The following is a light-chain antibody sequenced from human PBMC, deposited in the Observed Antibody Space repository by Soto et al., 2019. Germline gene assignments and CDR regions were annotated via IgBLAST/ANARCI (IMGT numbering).Light chain of an antibody. Sequence: DTVLTQSPGTLSLSPGERATLSCRASQSVSSSYLAWYQQKPGQAPRLLIYGASSRATGIPDRFSGSGSGTDFTLTISRLEPEDFAVYQQNGSSPPWTFGQGTKVEIK. J-gene: IGKJ1*01. CDR3: QQNGSSPPWT. CDR1: QSVSSSY. CDR2: GAS. V-gene: IGKV3-20*01.